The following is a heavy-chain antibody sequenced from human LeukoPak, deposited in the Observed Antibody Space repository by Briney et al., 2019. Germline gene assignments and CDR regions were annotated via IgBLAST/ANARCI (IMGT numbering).Heavy chain of an antibody. CDR2: ISSSSSYI. J-gene: IGHJ4*02. V-gene: IGHV3-21*04. CDR3: AKGRYSTYSRYFDY. D-gene: IGHD6-13*01. CDR1: GFTFSSYS. Sequence: GGSLRLSCAASGFTFSSYSMNWVRQAPGKGLEWVSSISSSSSYIYYADSVKGRFTISRDNSKNTLYLQMNSLRAEDTAVYYCAKGRYSTYSRYFDYWGQGTLVTVSS.